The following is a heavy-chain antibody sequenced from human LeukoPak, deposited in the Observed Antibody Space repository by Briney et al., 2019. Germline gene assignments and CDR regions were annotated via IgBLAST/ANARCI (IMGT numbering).Heavy chain of an antibody. D-gene: IGHD3-3*01. CDR1: GFTFSDYA. CDR3: AKAELGVDSFFDY. J-gene: IGHJ4*02. CDR2: LSGSGAGT. Sequence: GSLRLSCAASGFTFSDYALGWVRQAPGRGLEWVATLSGSGAGTYYSDSVQGRFTISRDNSKRTLFLQMNSLGAEDTAFYYCAKAELGVDSFFDYWGQGTLVTVSS. V-gene: IGHV3-23*01.